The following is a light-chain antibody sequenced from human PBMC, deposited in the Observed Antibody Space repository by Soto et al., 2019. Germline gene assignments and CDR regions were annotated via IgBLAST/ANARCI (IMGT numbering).Light chain of an antibody. Sequence: DIQLTQSPSFLSASVGDRVTITCRASQGISSYLAWYQQKPGKAPKLLISTASTLQSGVPSRFSGSGSGTEFTLTISSLQPEDFATYYCQQLNSYPPWTFGQGTKVDIK. J-gene: IGKJ1*01. CDR3: QQLNSYPPWT. CDR2: TAS. CDR1: QGISSY. V-gene: IGKV1-9*01.